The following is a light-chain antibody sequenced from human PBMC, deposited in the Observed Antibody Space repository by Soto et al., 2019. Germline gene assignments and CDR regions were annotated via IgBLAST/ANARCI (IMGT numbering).Light chain of an antibody. CDR3: CSYAGSSTYV. CDR1: SSDVGSYDL. V-gene: IGLV2-23*02. Sequence: QSVLTQPASVSGSPGQSITISCTGASSDVGSYDLVSWYQQHPGSAPKLIIYEVTKRPSGISHRFSGSKSGTTASLTISGLQAEDEADYYCCSYAGSSTYVFGTGTKLTVL. J-gene: IGLJ1*01. CDR2: EVT.